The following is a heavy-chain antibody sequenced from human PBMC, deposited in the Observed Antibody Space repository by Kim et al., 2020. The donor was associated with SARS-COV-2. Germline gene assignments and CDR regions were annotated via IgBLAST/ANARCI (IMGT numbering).Heavy chain of an antibody. J-gene: IGHJ6*02. CDR3: ARGPEPKTGDLHYYYYYGMDV. D-gene: IGHD7-27*01. Sequence: SETLSLTCTVSGGSISSGGYYWSWIRQHPGKGLEWIGYIYYSGSTYYNPSLKSRVTISVDTSKNQFSLKLSSVTAADTAVYYCARGPEPKTGDLHYYYYYGMDVWGQGTTVTVSS. CDR2: IYYSGST. V-gene: IGHV4-31*03. CDR1: GGSISSGGYY.